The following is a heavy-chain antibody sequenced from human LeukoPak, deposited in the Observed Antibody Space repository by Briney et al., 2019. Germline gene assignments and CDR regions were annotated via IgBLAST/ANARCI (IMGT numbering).Heavy chain of an antibody. Sequence: PGRSLRLSCAASEFTFSRYAMSWVRQAPGKGLEWVSGISGSGSSTYYADSVKGRFTISRDNFKNTLYLQMNSLRAEDTAVYYCAKARTSYYNGMDVWGQGTTVTVSS. CDR3: AKARTSYYNGMDV. CDR1: EFTFSRYA. CDR2: ISGSGSST. V-gene: IGHV3-23*01. J-gene: IGHJ6*02.